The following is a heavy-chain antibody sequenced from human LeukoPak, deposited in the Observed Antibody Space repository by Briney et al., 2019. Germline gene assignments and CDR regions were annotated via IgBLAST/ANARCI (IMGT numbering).Heavy chain of an antibody. CDR1: GFTFRSYG. Sequence: GRSLRLSCAASGFTFRSYGMHWVRQAPGKGLEWVAVISYDGSNKYYADSVKGRFTISRDNSKNTLYLQINSLRAEDTAVYYCAKSSFTAYFDYWGQGTLVTVSS. V-gene: IGHV3-30*18. CDR2: ISYDGSNK. D-gene: IGHD5-18*01. CDR3: AKSSFTAYFDY. J-gene: IGHJ4*02.